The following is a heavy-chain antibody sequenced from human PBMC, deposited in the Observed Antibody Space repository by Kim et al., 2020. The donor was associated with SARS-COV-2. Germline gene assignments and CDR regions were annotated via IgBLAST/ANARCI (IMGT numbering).Heavy chain of an antibody. CDR3: ARFLLTGSTGYYYGMDV. Sequence: GRLTISRDKSKNTLYLQMNSLRAEDTAVYYCARFLLTGSTGYYYGMDVWGQGTTVTVSS. J-gene: IGHJ6*02. D-gene: IGHD1-7*01. V-gene: IGHV3-30*01.